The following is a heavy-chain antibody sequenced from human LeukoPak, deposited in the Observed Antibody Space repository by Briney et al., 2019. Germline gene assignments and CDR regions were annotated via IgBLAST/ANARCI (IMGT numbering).Heavy chain of an antibody. V-gene: IGHV1-69*13. J-gene: IGHJ4*02. D-gene: IGHD3-10*01. CDR1: GGTFSRYA. CDR2: IIPIFGTT. Sequence: SVKLSCKASGGTFSRYAISWIRQAPGQGLEWMGGIIPIFGTTNHAQKFQGRVTITADEFMSTAYMDLSSLRSEDTAVYYCARGAYGSGKGYFDYWGQGTLVTVSS. CDR3: ARGAYGSGKGYFDY.